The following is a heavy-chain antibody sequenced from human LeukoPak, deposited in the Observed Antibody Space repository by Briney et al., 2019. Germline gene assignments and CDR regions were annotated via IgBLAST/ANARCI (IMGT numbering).Heavy chain of an antibody. CDR1: GFTFSSYW. CDR3: ARVNGYYDSSGYAYFDY. CDR2: IYSGGST. Sequence: GGSLRLSCAASGFTFSSYWMSWVRQAPGKGLEWVSVIYSGGSTYYADSVKGRFTISRDNSKNTLYLQMNSLRAEDTAVYYCARVNGYYDSSGYAYFDYWGQGTLVTVSS. J-gene: IGHJ4*02. D-gene: IGHD3-22*01. V-gene: IGHV3-66*02.